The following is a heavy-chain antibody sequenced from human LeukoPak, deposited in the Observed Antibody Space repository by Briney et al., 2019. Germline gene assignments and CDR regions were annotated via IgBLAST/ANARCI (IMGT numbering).Heavy chain of an antibody. CDR3: ARDEGGGWYQEDS. J-gene: IGHJ4*02. Sequence: GGSLRLSCVASGFTFRDYWMSWIRHAPGKGPEWVAHLNQDASRRYYVGSVQGRLTISRDNAKNSLYLQMNSLSIEDTAVYYCARDEGGGWYQEDSWGQGTLVTVSS. D-gene: IGHD6-19*01. CDR2: LNQDASRR. CDR1: GFTFRDYW. V-gene: IGHV3-7*01.